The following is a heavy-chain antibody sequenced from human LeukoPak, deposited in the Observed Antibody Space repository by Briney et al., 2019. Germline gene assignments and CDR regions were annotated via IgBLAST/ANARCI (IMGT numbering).Heavy chain of an antibody. Sequence: SETLSLTCTVSGYSISSGYYWGWIRQPPGKGLEWIGSIYHSGSTYYNPSLKSRITISVDTSKNQFSLKLSSVTAADTAVYYCARDWSGPQGDYFDYWGQGTLVTVSS. CDR1: GYSISSGYY. J-gene: IGHJ4*02. V-gene: IGHV4-38-2*02. D-gene: IGHD3-3*01. CDR3: ARDWSGPQGDYFDY. CDR2: IYHSGST.